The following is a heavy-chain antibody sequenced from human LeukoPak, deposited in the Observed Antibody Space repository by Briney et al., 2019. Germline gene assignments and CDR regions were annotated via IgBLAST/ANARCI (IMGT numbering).Heavy chain of an antibody. Sequence: GGSLRLSCAASGFTFSSYWMSWVRQAPGKGLEWVANIKQDGSEKYYVDSVKGRFTISRDNAKNSLYLQMNSLRAEDTAVYYCARDGGSDQYYFDNWGQGTLVTVSS. V-gene: IGHV3-7*01. D-gene: IGHD6-19*01. J-gene: IGHJ4*02. CDR1: GFTFSSYW. CDR2: IKQDGSEK. CDR3: ARDGGSDQYYFDN.